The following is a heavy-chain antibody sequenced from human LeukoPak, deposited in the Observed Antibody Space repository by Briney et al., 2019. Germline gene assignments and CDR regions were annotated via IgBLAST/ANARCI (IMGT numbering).Heavy chain of an antibody. D-gene: IGHD3-22*01. CDR1: GFTFSSYS. J-gene: IGHJ4*02. Sequence: PGGSLRLSCAASGFTFSSYSMNWVRQAPGKGLEGVSSISSSSSYIYYADSVKGRFTISRDNAKNSLYLQMNSLRAEDTAVYYCAREAYYYDSSGYYWRVFDYWGQGTLVTVSS. CDR2: ISSSSSYI. CDR3: AREAYYYDSSGYYWRVFDY. V-gene: IGHV3-21*01.